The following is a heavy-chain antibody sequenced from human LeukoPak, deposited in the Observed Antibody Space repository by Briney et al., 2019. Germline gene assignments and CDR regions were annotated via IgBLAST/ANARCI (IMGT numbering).Heavy chain of an antibody. J-gene: IGHJ4*02. V-gene: IGHV3-30*02. D-gene: IGHD3-10*01. Sequence: PGGSLRLSCAASGFTFSSYGMHWVRQAPGKGLEWVAFIRYDGSNKYYADSVKGRFTISRDNSKNTLYLQMNSLRAEDTAVYYCAKIMVRGVSFAAVDYWGQGTLVTVSS. CDR3: AKIMVRGVSFAAVDY. CDR2: IRYDGSNK. CDR1: GFTFSSYG.